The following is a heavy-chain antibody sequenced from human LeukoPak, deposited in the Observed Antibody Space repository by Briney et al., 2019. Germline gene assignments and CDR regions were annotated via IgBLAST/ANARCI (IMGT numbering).Heavy chain of an antibody. J-gene: IGHJ3*02. D-gene: IGHD6-6*01. V-gene: IGHV1-69*05. CDR1: GGTFSSYA. CDR2: IIPIFGTA. CDR3: ARDSLKQLGSFDAFDI. Sequence: SVKVSCKASGGTFSSYAISWVRQAPGQGLEWMGRIIPIFGTANYAQKFQGRVTITTDESTSTAYMELSSLRSEDTAVYYWARDSLKQLGSFDAFDIWGQGTMVTVSS.